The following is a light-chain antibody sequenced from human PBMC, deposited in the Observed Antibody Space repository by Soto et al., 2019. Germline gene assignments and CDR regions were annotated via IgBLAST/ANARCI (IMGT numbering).Light chain of an antibody. V-gene: IGKV1-12*01. J-gene: IGKJ4*01. CDR3: QQAARFPLT. CDR2: TTS. CDR1: QDINKW. Sequence: DIQMAQSPSYVSATVGDRVTITCRASQDINKWLAWYQQKPGKAPELLIYTTSFLQSGVQSRFSGSASGTDFTLAISSLQPEDFATYYCQQAARFPLTFGGGTKVEIK.